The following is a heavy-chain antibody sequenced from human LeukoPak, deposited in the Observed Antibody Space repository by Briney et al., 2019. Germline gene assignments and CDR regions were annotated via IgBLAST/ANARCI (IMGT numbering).Heavy chain of an antibody. D-gene: IGHD2/OR15-2a*01. CDR1: GGSINSSNYY. CDR3: ATDTTNWFDP. CDR2: IFYSGST. J-gene: IGHJ5*02. Sequence: SETLSLTCTVSGGSINSSNYYWSWIRQPPGKGLEWIGYIFYSGSTYYNLSLQSRVTISVDTSENHFSLKLNSVTAADTAVYYCATDTTNWFDPWGQGTLVTVSS. V-gene: IGHV4-30-4*08.